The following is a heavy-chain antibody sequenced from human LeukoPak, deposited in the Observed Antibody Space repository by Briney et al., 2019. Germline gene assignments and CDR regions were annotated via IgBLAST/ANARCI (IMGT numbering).Heavy chain of an antibody. D-gene: IGHD2-2*01. CDR2: INPNSGGT. CDR3: ARAPAKFVVVPGGLDY. J-gene: IGHJ4*02. Sequence: GASVKVSCKASGYTVTGYYMHWVRQAPGQGLEWMGWINPNSGGTNYAQKFQGRVTMTRDTSISTAYMELSRLRSDDTAVYYCARAPAKFVVVPGGLDYWGQGTLVTVSS. CDR1: GYTVTGYY. V-gene: IGHV1-2*02.